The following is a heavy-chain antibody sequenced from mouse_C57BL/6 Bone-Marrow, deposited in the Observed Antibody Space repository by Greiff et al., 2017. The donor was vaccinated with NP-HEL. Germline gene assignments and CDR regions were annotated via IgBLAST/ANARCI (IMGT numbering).Heavy chain of an antibody. CDR1: GFTFSSYA. Sequence: EVMLVESGGGLVKPGGSLKLSCAASGFTFSSYAMSWVRQTPEKRLEWVATISDGGSYTYYPDNVKGRFTISRDNAKNNLYLQMSHLKSEDTAMYYCARGGVPHFDYWGQGTTLTVSS. V-gene: IGHV5-4*03. CDR2: ISDGGSYT. CDR3: ARGGVPHFDY. J-gene: IGHJ2*01.